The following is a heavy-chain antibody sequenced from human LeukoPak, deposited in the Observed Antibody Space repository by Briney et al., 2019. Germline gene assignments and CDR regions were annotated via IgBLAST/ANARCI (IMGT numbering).Heavy chain of an antibody. V-gene: IGHV3-33*06. CDR2: IWYDGSNK. CDR3: GKDLGIAVAGNGDY. J-gene: IGHJ4*02. CDR1: GFTFSSYG. D-gene: IGHD6-19*01. Sequence: PGRSLRLSCAASGFTFSSYGMHWVRQAPGKGLEWVAVIWYDGSNKYYADSVKGRFTISRDNSKNTLYLQMNSLRAEDTAVYYCGKDLGIAVAGNGDYWGQGTLVTVSS.